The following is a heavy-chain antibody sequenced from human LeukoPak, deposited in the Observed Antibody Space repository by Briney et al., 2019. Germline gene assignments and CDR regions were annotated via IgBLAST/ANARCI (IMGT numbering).Heavy chain of an antibody. CDR1: GFTFSSYG. J-gene: IGHJ4*02. CDR3: AKGSDIVVVPATF. CDR2: IRYDGSNK. Sequence: GGSLRLSCAASGFTFSSYGMHWVRQAPGKGLEWVAFIRYDGSNKYYADSVKGRFTISRDNSKNTLYLQMNSLRAEDTAVYYCAKGSDIVVVPATFWGQGTLVTVSS. D-gene: IGHD2-2*01. V-gene: IGHV3-30*02.